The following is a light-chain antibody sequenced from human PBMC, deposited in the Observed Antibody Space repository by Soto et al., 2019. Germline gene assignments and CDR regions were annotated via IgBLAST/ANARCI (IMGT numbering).Light chain of an antibody. CDR2: INSDGSH. V-gene: IGLV4-69*01. Sequence: QPVLTQSPSASASLGASVKLTCTLSSGHRAFAIAWHQHLPEKGPRYLMKINSDGSHSRGDGIPDRFSGSSSGAERYLTISSLQSEDEADYYCQTWGTGFRVFGGGTKLTVL. J-gene: IGLJ3*02. CDR3: QTWGTGFRV. CDR1: SGHRAFA.